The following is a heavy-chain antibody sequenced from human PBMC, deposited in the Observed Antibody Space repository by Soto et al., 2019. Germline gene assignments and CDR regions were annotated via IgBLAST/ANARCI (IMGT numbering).Heavy chain of an antibody. V-gene: IGHV4-34*01. J-gene: IGHJ4*02. CDR3: ARGRGITDY. CDR2: INHSGST. CDR1: GGTFRCYY. D-gene: IGHD3-10*01. Sequence: SVTLSLTSAVDGGTFRCYYWSWIRQPPGKGLEWIGEINHSGSTNYNPSLKSRVIISVDTSKNQFSLKLSSVTAADTAVYYCARGRGITDYWGQGTLVTVSS.